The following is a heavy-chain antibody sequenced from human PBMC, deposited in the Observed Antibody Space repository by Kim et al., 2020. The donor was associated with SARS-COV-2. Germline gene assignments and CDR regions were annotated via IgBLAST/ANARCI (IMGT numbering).Heavy chain of an antibody. CDR2: ISYGGITK. Sequence: GGSLRLSCAASGFTFSNYAMRWVRQAPGRGLEWVSTISYGGITKYYADSVKGRFTISRDNSKNTLYLQMNSLRAEDTAVYYCAKGTSSFIYSATDYSGQG. CDR3: AKGTSSFIYSATDY. D-gene: IGHD1-26*01. CDR1: GFTFSNYA. J-gene: IGHJ4*02. V-gene: IGHV3-23*01.